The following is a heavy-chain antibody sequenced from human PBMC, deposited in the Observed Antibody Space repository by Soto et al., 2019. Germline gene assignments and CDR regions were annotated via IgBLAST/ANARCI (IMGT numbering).Heavy chain of an antibody. Sequence: GGSLRLSCAASGFTFSSYAMSWVRQAPGKGLEWVSAISGSGGSTYYADSVKGRFTISRDNSKNTLYLQMNSLRAEDTAVYYCAKDLYDYIWGSYRADAFDIWGQGTMVTVSS. J-gene: IGHJ3*02. D-gene: IGHD3-16*02. CDR1: GFTFSSYA. CDR3: AKDLYDYIWGSYRADAFDI. V-gene: IGHV3-23*01. CDR2: ISGSGGST.